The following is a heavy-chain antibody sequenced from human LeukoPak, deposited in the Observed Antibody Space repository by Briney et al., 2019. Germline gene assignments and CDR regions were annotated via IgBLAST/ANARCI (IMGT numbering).Heavy chain of an antibody. J-gene: IGHJ4*02. D-gene: IGHD3-9*01. CDR3: AKDISLGSDWFYSDS. CDR2: ITWNSAKT. CDR1: GFTFGDYA. V-gene: IGHV3-9*01. Sequence: GGSLRLSCAASGFTFGDYAMHWVRQAPGKGLEWVSFITWNSAKTLYAGSVKGRFTISRDNAKNSLFLQMNSLRPEDTAFYFCAKDISLGSDWFYSDSWGQGTLVTVSS.